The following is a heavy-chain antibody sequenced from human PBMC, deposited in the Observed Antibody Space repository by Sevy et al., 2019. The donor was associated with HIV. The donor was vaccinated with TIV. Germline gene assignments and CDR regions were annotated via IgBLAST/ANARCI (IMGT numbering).Heavy chain of an antibody. D-gene: IGHD2-8*01. CDR3: ARWSKTTEEWLEELDYYYGLDV. V-gene: IGHV3-30*02. CDR1: GFSLTTSD. J-gene: IGHJ6*02. Sequence: GGSLRLSCAASGFSLTTSDMHWVRQAPGKGLEWVAYVRSDGSNKYYADSVRDRFTISRDSPKNTLYLQMNSLRDEDTAIYYCARWSKTTEEWLEELDYYYGLDVWGQGTTVTVSS. CDR2: VRSDGSNK.